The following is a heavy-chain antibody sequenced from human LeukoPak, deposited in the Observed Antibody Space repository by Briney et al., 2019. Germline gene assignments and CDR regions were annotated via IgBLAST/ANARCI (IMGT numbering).Heavy chain of an antibody. CDR2: IKQDGSEK. Sequence: PGGSLRLSCAASGFTFSNFWMTWVRQAPGKGLEWVANIKQDGSEKHYVDSVKGRFTISRDNVKNSLFLQMTSLRAEDTAVYCCARDLELTSTGRIAYWGQGTLVTVSS. J-gene: IGHJ4*02. D-gene: IGHD2-8*02. V-gene: IGHV3-7*01. CDR1: GFTFSNFW. CDR3: ARDLELTSTGRIAY.